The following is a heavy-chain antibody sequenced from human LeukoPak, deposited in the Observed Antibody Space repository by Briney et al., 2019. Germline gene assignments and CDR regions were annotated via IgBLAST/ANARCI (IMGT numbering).Heavy chain of an antibody. CDR2: ISSSSSYI. D-gene: IGHD3-3*01. CDR3: ARELPPYYDFWSGYYTRVPFDY. CDR1: GFTFSSYS. J-gene: IGHJ4*02. Sequence: PGGSLRLSCAASGFTFSSYSMNWVRQAPGKGLEWVSSISSSSSYIYYADSVKGRFTISRDNAKNSLYLQMNSLRAEDTAVYYCARELPPYYDFWSGYYTRVPFDYWGQGTLVTVSS. V-gene: IGHV3-21*01.